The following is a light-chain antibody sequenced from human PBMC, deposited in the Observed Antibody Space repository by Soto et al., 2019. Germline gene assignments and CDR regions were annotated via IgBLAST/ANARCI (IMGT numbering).Light chain of an antibody. Sequence: DIQMTQSPSTLSASVGDRVTITCRASQSINGWLAWYQQKPGKAPKLLIYEVSSLESGVPSRFSGSGSGTEFTLTISSLQPDDFATYYCQQYSSYWTFGQGSKVEIK. CDR1: QSINGW. CDR3: QQYSSYWT. CDR2: EVS. J-gene: IGKJ1*01. V-gene: IGKV1-5*01.